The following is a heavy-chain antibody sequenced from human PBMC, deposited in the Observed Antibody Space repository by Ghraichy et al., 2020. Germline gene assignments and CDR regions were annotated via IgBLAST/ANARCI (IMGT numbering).Heavy chain of an antibody. CDR2: VNPSDGDT. Sequence: ASVKVSCKASGYIFTGYFLHWVRQAPGQGLEWMGRVNPSDGDTHYAQNFQGRVTMTWDTSTTTVYMELSSLRSDDTAVYYCAREKPGSGVFELWGQGTLVTVSS. J-gene: IGHJ5*02. CDR1: GYIFTGYF. V-gene: IGHV1-46*01. CDR3: AREKPGSGVFEL. D-gene: IGHD3-10*01.